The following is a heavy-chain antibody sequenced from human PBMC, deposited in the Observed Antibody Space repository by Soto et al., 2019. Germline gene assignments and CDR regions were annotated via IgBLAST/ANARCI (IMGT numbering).Heavy chain of an antibody. D-gene: IGHD5-12*01. CDR3: ARRMQMATIDFDY. CDR1: GYSFSNYW. J-gene: IGHJ4*01. V-gene: IGHV5-51*01. CDR2: IYPGDSDT. Sequence: GESLKTSCKGSGYSFSNYWIGWVRQMPGKGPEWMGVIYPGDSDTTYSPSFQGQVTISADKSINTAYLQWSSLKASDTAMYYCARRMQMATIDFDYWGQGTLVTVSS.